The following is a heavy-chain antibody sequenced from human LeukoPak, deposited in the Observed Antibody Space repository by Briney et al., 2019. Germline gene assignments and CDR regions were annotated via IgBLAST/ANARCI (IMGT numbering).Heavy chain of an antibody. V-gene: IGHV4-39*01. CDR3: ARISLLGYSYGSTDY. CDR2: TYYSGST. D-gene: IGHD5-18*01. J-gene: IGHJ4*02. Sequence: SETLSLTCTVSGDSISSRSYYWGWIRQPPGKGLEWIGSTYYSGSTYYNPSLKSRVTISVDTSKNQFSLKLSSVTAADTAVYYCARISLLGYSYGSTDYWGQGTLVTVSS. CDR1: GDSISSRSYY.